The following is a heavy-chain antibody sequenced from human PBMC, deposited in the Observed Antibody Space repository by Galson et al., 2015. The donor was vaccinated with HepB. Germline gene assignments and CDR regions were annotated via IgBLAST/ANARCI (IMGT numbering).Heavy chain of an antibody. Sequence: SLRLSCAASGFTVSSNYMSWVRQAPGKGLEWVSVIYSGGSTYYADSVKGRFTISRDNSKNTLYLQMNSLRAEDTAVYYCARDLRGRAMVNPTWGQGTLVTVSS. D-gene: IGHD5-18*01. CDR1: GFTVSSNY. CDR3: ARDLRGRAMVNPT. V-gene: IGHV3-66*01. J-gene: IGHJ5*02. CDR2: IYSGGST.